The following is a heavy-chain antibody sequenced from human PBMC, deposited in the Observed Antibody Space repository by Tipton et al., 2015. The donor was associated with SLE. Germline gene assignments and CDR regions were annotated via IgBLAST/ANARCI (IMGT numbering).Heavy chain of an antibody. CDR2: ITSKGGAT. D-gene: IGHD4/OR15-4a*01. CDR3: ARSLPHEDGAKRGFDY. V-gene: IGHV3-64*01. Sequence: GSLRLSCVASGFTLSNYGMHWVRQAPGKGLEYVSAITSKGGATYYANSVKDRFTISRDNAKNTVFLQMGSVRAEDMAVYYCARSLPHEDGAKRGFDYWGQGTLVTVSS. J-gene: IGHJ4*02. CDR1: GFTLSNYG.